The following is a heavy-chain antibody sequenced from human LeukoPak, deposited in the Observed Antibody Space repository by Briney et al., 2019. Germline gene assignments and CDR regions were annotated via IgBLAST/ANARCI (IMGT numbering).Heavy chain of an antibody. CDR3: ARVGCTSTSCLAN. J-gene: IGHJ4*02. V-gene: IGHV3-7*01. CDR2: IKQDGSEK. Sequence: PGGSLRLSCAVSGLTFSSYCMTWARQAPGKGLELVANIKQDGSEKYYVDSVKGRFTISRDNAKNSLYLQMSSVRAEDTAVYYCARVGCTSTSCLANWGQGTLVTVSS. CDR1: GLTFSSYC. D-gene: IGHD2-2*01.